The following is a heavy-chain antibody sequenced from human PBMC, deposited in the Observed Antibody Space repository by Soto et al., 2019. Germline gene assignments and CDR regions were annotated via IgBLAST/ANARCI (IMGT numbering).Heavy chain of an antibody. Sequence: LRLSCAASGFTFSGSEMHWVRQAPGKGLEWVAFISYDGDNKFYADSVKGRFTVSRDNSRNTLHLQMDSLRPEDTAVYYCARASYFSEKTAYYAKSFKWFDPWGQGTLVTVSS. CDR3: ARASYFSEKTAYYAKSFKWFDP. V-gene: IGHV3-30*14. CDR1: GFTFSGSE. J-gene: IGHJ5*02. D-gene: IGHD3-9*01. CDR2: ISYDGDNK.